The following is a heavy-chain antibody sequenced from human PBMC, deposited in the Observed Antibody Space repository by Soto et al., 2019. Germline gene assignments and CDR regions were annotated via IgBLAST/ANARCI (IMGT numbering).Heavy chain of an antibody. D-gene: IGHD1-26*01. CDR3: AKDLMGSPPTGCFDP. CDR1: GFTFRTFA. Sequence: EVQLLESGGGLVQPGGSLRLSCAASGFTFRTFAMSWVRQAPGKGLEWVSAIINNGVDTWYVDSVKGRFIISRDNSKNTLYRQMNSLRAEDTAVYYCAKDLMGSPPTGCFDPWGQGTLVTVSS. J-gene: IGHJ5*02. CDR2: IINNGVDT. V-gene: IGHV3-23*01.